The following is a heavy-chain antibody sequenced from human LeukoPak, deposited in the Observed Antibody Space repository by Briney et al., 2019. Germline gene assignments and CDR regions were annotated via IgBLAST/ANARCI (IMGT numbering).Heavy chain of an antibody. CDR3: ANWAGAPADYFSGPLDY. CDR2: INTVSGNT. CDR1: EYSLTQYP. D-gene: IGHD3-3*01. Sequence: ASVKVSCKTSEYSLTQYPIHWVRQAPGQRPEWMGWINTVSGNTRYSQNFQGRVTITRDTSASTAYMELSYLKSEDTAIYYCANWAGAPADYFSGPLDYWGQDTLVTVSS. J-gene: IGHJ4*02. V-gene: IGHV1-3*04.